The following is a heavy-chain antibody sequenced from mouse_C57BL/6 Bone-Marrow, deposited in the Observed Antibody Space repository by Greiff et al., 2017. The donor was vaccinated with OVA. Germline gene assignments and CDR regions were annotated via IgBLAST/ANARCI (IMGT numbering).Heavy chain of an antibody. J-gene: IGHJ3*01. D-gene: IGHD1-1*02. V-gene: IGHV1-53*01. CDR2: INPSNGGT. CDR1: GYTFTSYW. CDR3: ARLGLWRAWFAD. Sequence: QVQLQQSGTELVKPGASVKLSCKASGYTFTSYWMHWVKQRPGQGLEWIGNINPSNGGTNYNEKFKSKATLTVDKSSSTAYMQLSSLTSEDSAVYYCARLGLWRAWFADWGQGTLVTVSA.